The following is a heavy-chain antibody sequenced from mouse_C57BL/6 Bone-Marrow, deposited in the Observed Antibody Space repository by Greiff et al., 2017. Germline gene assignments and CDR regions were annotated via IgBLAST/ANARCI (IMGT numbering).Heavy chain of an antibody. CDR1: GYAFSSSW. J-gene: IGHJ3*01. Sequence: VQLQQSGPELVKPGASVKISCRASGYAFSSSWMNWVKQRPGKGLEWIGRIYPGDGDTNYNGKFKGKATLTADKSSSTAYMQLSSLTSEDSAVYFCLTPYLAYWGQGTLVTVSA. V-gene: IGHV1-82*01. CDR3: LTPYLAY. CDR2: IYPGDGDT. D-gene: IGHD4-1*01.